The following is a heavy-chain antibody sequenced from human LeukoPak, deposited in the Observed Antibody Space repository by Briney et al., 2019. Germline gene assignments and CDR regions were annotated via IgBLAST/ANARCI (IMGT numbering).Heavy chain of an antibody. D-gene: IGHD6-19*01. Sequence: SQTLSLTCAISRDSVSNDNAAWNWIRQSPSRGLEWLGRTYYRSKWYNDCAASVKSRITIYPDRSKNQFSLQLISVTPADTAVHYCARAEYSSGWSFDFWGQGTLVTVSS. CDR1: RDSVSNDNAA. CDR2: TYYRSKWYN. J-gene: IGHJ4*02. CDR3: ARAEYSSGWSFDF. V-gene: IGHV6-1*01.